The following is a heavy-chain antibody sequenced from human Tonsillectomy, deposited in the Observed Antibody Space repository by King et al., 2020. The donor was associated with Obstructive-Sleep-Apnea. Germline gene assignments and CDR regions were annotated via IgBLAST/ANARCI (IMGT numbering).Heavy chain of an antibody. CDR3: AKDSMDYDTLTGPVDY. D-gene: IGHD3-9*01. V-gene: IGHV3-23*04. CDR1: GFTFRSYA. J-gene: IGHJ4*02. Sequence: VQLVESGGGLVQPGGSLRLSCAGSGFTFRSYAMSWVRQAPGKGLEWVSGISGSGGSTYCADSVKGRFTISRDNSKNTLYLQMNSLRAEDTAVYYCAKDSMDYDTLTGPVDYWGQGTLVTVSS. CDR2: ISGSGGST.